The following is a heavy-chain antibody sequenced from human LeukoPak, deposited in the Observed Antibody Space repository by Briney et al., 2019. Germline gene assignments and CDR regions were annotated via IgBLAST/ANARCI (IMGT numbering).Heavy chain of an antibody. Sequence: GGSLRLSCAASGFTFGTYWMNWVRRASGKGLEWVANINQDGSEKYYVDSVKGRFTISRDNAKNSLYLQMNSLRAEDTAVFYCARAGSLWFGESKLDYWGQGTLVTVSS. J-gene: IGHJ4*02. CDR2: INQDGSEK. D-gene: IGHD3-10*01. V-gene: IGHV3-7*01. CDR3: ARAGSLWFGESKLDY. CDR1: GFTFGTYW.